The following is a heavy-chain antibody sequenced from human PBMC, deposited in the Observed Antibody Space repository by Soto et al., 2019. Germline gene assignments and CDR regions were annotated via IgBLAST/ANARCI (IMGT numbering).Heavy chain of an antibody. D-gene: IGHD1-26*01. V-gene: IGHV4-39*01. CDR1: GGSISSSSYY. Sequence: LSLTCTVSGGSISSSSYYWGWIRQPPGKGLEWIGSIYYSGSTYYNPSLKSRVTISVDTPKNQFSLKLSSVTAADTAVYYCARQFLWELRPDAFDIWGQGTVVTVSS. CDR3: ARQFLWELRPDAFDI. J-gene: IGHJ3*02. CDR2: IYYSGST.